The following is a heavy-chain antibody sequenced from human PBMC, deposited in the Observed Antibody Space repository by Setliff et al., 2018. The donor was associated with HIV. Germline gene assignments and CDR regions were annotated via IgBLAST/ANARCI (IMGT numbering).Heavy chain of an antibody. V-gene: IGHV4-4*08. CDR3: ARHYGAVKSVVTVVAKYFPH. J-gene: IGHJ1*01. CDR2: IHTSGTT. D-gene: IGHD2-21*02. CDR1: GDSSSNDY. Sequence: SETLSLTCTVSGDSSSNDYWTWVRQPPGKGLEWIGNIHTSGTTKYNPSLNSRVTISVDTSKNQFSLKLTSVTAADTAMYYCARHYGAVKSVVTVVAKYFPHWGQGTLVTVSS.